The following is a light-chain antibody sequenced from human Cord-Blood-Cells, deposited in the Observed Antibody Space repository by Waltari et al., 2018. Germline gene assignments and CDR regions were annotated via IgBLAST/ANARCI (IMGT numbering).Light chain of an antibody. V-gene: IGLV2-14*01. CDR2: EVS. J-gene: IGLJ1*01. Sequence: QSALTQPASVSGSPGQSITISCTGTSSDVGGYNYVSWYQQHPGKAPKLMIYEVSNRPSGVSNRFSCSKSGNTASPTISGLQAEDEADYYCSSYTSSSTDVFGTGTKVTVL. CDR1: SSDVGGYNY. CDR3: SSYTSSSTDV.